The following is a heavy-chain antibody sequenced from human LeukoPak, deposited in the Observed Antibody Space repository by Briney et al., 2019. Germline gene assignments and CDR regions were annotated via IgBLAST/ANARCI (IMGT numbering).Heavy chain of an antibody. CDR2: ISYDGSNK. CDR1: GFTFSSYA. V-gene: IGHV3-30*04. J-gene: IGHJ5*02. Sequence: PGGSLRLSCAASGFTFSSYAMHWVRQAPGKGLEWVAVISYDGSNKYYADSVKGRFTISRDNSKNTLYLQMNSLRAEDTAVYYCARDGGSYGDYVNPTFDPWGQGTLVTVSS. CDR3: ARDGGSYGDYVNPTFDP. D-gene: IGHD4-17*01.